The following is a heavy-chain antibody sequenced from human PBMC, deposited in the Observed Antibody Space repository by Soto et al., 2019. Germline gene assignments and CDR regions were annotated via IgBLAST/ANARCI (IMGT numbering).Heavy chain of an antibody. CDR2: INAGNGNT. CDR1: GYTFTSYA. V-gene: IGHV1-3*01. J-gene: IGHJ4*02. CDR3: ARGAYYYDSSGYYYPARADY. D-gene: IGHD3-22*01. Sequence: GASVKVSCKASGYTFTSYAMHWVRQAPGQRLEWMGWINAGNGNTKYSQKFQGRVTMTRNTSVSTAYMELSSLRSEDTAVYYCARGAYYYDSSGYYYPARADYWGQGTLVTVSS.